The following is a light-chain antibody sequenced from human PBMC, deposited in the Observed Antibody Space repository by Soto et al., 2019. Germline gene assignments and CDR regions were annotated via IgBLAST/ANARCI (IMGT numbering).Light chain of an antibody. CDR1: QRISNY. CDR2: AAS. V-gene: IGKV1-17*03. J-gene: IGKJ1*01. Sequence: DIQMTQSSSAMSASVGDRVIITGLSSQRISNYSGWFRQKPGQAPKRLIHAASTLQSVVPSRFSGSGSGTEFSLTIDTQEPEDFASYFCLQHKSYQWTFGQGTKV. CDR3: LQHKSYQWT.